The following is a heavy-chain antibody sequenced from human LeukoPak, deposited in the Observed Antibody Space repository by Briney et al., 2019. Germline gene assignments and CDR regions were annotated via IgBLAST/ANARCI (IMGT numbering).Heavy chain of an antibody. D-gene: IGHD4-23*01. V-gene: IGHV3-48*03. CDR1: GFTFSSYE. CDR2: ISSSGRTK. Sequence: GGSLRLSCAASGFTFSSYEMNWVRQAPGKGLEWVSYISSSGRTKYYADSVKGRFTISRDNANNSLFLQMNSLRAEDTAVYYCARGGVSVGGNFDYWGQGTLVTVSS. J-gene: IGHJ4*02. CDR3: ARGGVSVGGNFDY.